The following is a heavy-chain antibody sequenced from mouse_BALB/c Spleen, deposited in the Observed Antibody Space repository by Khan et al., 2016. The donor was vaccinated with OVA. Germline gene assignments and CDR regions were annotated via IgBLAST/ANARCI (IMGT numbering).Heavy chain of an antibody. D-gene: IGHD1-1*01. CDR1: GSSITSNYA. V-gene: IGHV3-2*02. CDR2: ISYSGST. Sequence: EVQLVESGPGLVKPSQSLSLTCTVTGSSITSNYAWNWIRQFPGNKLEWMGYISYSGSTSYNPSLKSRISITRYTSKNQFFLQLNSVTTEDTATYYCARSNYYGYAMDYWGQGTSVTVSS. J-gene: IGHJ4*01. CDR3: ARSNYYGYAMDY.